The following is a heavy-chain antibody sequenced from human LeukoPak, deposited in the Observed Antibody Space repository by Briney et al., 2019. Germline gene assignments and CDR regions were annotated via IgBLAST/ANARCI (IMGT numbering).Heavy chain of an antibody. J-gene: IGHJ3*02. CDR1: GGSISSSSYY. CDR2: TYYSGST. Sequence: SETLSLTCTVSGGSISSSSYYWGWIRQPPGKGLEYIGSTYYSGSTYYNPSLKSRVTISVDTSKNQFSLKLSSVTAADTAVYYCARYQLLFFPGAFDIWGQGTMVTVSS. CDR3: ARYQLLFFPGAFDI. D-gene: IGHD2-2*01. V-gene: IGHV4-39*01.